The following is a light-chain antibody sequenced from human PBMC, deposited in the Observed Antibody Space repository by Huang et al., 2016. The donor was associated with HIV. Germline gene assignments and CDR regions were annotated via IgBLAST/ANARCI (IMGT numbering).Light chain of an antibody. J-gene: IGKJ1*01. CDR2: LGS. Sequence: DIVMTQSPLSLPVTPGGPASISCRSSQSLLHSTGFNYLDWYLQKPGQSPQLLILLGSNRASGVPDRFSGSGSGTDFTLKISRVEAEDVGLYYCMQTLQTRTFGQGTKVEIK. CDR1: QSLLHSTGFNY. CDR3: MQTLQTRT. V-gene: IGKV2-28*01.